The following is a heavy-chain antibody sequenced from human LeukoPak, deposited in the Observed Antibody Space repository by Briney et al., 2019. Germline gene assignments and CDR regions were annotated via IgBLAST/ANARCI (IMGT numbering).Heavy chain of an antibody. CDR3: ARFFGGVTTFDY. Sequence: PGGSLRLSCAASGFTFGNFWMSWVRQAPGRGLQWVASMKGDASLIYYVDSVKGRFTISRDNARNSLYLQMNSLRVEDTAVYYCARFFGGVTTFDYWGQGALVTVSS. D-gene: IGHD2-8*02. CDR2: MKGDASLI. J-gene: IGHJ4*02. V-gene: IGHV3-7*01. CDR1: GFTFGNFW.